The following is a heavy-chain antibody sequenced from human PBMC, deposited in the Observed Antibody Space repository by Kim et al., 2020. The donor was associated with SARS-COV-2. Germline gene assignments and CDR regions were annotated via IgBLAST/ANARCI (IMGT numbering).Heavy chain of an antibody. CDR2: IYYSGTT. CDR3: ALNYDSSGYPDY. J-gene: IGHJ4*02. Sequence: SETLSLTCTVSGGSISISSYYWGWIRQPPGKGLEWIGSIYYSGTTYYNPSLESRLIISVDTSKSQFSLRLSSVTAADTAMYYCALNYDSSGYPDYWGQGTLVTVSS. D-gene: IGHD3-22*01. CDR1: GGSISISSYY. V-gene: IGHV4-39*01.